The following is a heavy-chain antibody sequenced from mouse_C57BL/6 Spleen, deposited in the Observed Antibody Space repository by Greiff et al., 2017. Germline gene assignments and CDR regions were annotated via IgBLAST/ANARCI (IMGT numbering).Heavy chain of an antibody. D-gene: IGHD3-3*01. CDR2: IWSGGGT. Sequence: VKLVESGPGLVQPSQSLSITCTVSGFSLTSYGVHWVRQSPGKGLEWLGVIWSGGGTDYNASFISRLSISKDNSKSQVFFKMNSLQADDTAIYYCARGGDSGSLNYWGQGTTLTVSS. J-gene: IGHJ2*01. CDR1: GFSLTSYG. V-gene: IGHV2-2*01. CDR3: ARGGDSGSLNY.